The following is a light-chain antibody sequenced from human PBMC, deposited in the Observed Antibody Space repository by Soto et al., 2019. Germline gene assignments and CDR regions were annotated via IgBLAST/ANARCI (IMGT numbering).Light chain of an antibody. CDR1: SSDVGGYKL. V-gene: IGLV2-23*01. CDR2: EDS. J-gene: IGLJ3*02. CDR3: CSYAGSSTWV. Sequence: QSALTQPASVSGSPGQSITISCTGTSSDVGGYKLVSWYQQHPGKAPKLMIYEDSKRPSGVSNRFSGSKSGNTASLTISGLQAEDEADYYCCSYAGSSTWVFGGGTKLTVL.